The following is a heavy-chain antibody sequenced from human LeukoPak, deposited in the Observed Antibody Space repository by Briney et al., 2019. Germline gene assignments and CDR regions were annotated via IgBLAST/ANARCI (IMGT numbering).Heavy chain of an antibody. Sequence: PSETLSLTCAVYGGSFSGYYWSWIRQPPGKGLEWIGEISRSGSTNYNQSLNSRVIISVDTTKNQFSLQLSSVTAADTAVYYCARGRLQDDYWGQGNLVTVSS. V-gene: IGHV4-34*01. CDR3: ARGRLQDDY. CDR2: ISRSGST. D-gene: IGHD4-11*01. J-gene: IGHJ4*02. CDR1: GGSFSGYY.